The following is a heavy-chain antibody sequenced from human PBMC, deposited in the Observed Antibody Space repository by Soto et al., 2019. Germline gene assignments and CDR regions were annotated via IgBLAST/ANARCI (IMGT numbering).Heavy chain of an antibody. CDR1: CDSFSSNSL. J-gene: IGHJ4*02. CDR2: IYHXGTT. CDR3: AVPGSGDFDH. D-gene: IGHD5-12*01. Sequence: SETLSIRCAVSCDSFSSNSLWTWVRQPPGKRLERIGEIYHXGTTHYNQLLKGRVTISGDRSKNQFSLRLSSVTAADKAVYCFAVPGSGDFDHWGQGSLVTVSS. V-gene: IGHV4-4*01.